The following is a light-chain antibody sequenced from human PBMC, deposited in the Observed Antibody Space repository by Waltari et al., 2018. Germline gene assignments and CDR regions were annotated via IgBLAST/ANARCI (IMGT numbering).Light chain of an antibody. CDR1: QSAVIH. V-gene: IGKV3-11*01. CDR2: DAS. CDR3: QQRADWL. Sequence: IVLPHAPATLSLSPGERATLPCRARQSAVIHLAWDQQNPGQAPRPRICDASNRATGSPARFRVSGSGTDFTLTISGLEPEDCAVYYCQQRADWLFGGGTKVEIK. J-gene: IGKJ4*01.